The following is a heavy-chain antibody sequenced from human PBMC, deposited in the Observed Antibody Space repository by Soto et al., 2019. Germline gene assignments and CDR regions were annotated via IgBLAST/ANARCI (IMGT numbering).Heavy chain of an antibody. Sequence: LRLSCAASGFTFSSYGMHWVRQAPGKGLEWVAVISYDGSNKYYADSVKGRFTISRDNSKNTLYLQMNSLRAEDTAVYYCAKEMKRKYLNGMDVWGQGTTVTVSS. J-gene: IGHJ6*02. CDR3: AKEMKRKYLNGMDV. D-gene: IGHD2-2*02. CDR2: ISYDGSNK. CDR1: GFTFSSYG. V-gene: IGHV3-30*18.